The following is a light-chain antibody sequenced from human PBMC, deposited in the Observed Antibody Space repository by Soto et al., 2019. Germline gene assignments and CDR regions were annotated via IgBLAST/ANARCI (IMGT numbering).Light chain of an antibody. V-gene: IGKV3-20*01. Sequence: EIVFTQSPGTLSLSPGERATLSCRASQSVTSSYLAWYQQKPGQAPRLLIYGASSRATGIPDRFSGSGSGTDFTLTISRLGPEDFGVYYCQQYGSSPPWTFGQGTKVEIK. J-gene: IGKJ1*01. CDR1: QSVTSSY. CDR3: QQYGSSPPWT. CDR2: GAS.